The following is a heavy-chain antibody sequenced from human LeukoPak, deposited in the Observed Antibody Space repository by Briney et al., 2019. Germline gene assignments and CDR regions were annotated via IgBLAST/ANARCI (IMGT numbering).Heavy chain of an antibody. CDR3: ASLNPDFAH. Sequence: SETLSLTCAVYGGSFSGYYWSWIRQPPGKGLEWIGEINHSGSTYYNPSLKSRVTISVDRSKNQFSLKLSSVTAADTAVYYCASLNPDFAHWGQGTLVTVSS. CDR1: GGSFSGYY. D-gene: IGHD1-14*01. CDR2: INHSGST. V-gene: IGHV4-34*01. J-gene: IGHJ4*02.